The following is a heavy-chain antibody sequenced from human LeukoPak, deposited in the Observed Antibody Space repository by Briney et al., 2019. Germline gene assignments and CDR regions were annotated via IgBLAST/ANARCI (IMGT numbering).Heavy chain of an antibody. V-gene: IGHV4-39*07. CDR2: INHSGST. J-gene: IGHJ5*02. D-gene: IGHD6-19*01. CDR1: GGSISSGGYY. Sequence: PSETLSLTCTVSGGSISSGGYYWSWIRQPPGKGLEWIGEINHSGSTNYNPSLKSRVTISVDTSKNQFSLKLSSVTAADTAVYYCARPPYSSGLGGNWFDPWGQGTLVTVSS. CDR3: ARPPYSSGLGGNWFDP.